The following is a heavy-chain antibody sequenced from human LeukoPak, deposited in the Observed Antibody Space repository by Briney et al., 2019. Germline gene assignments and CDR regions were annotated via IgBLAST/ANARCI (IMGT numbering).Heavy chain of an antibody. Sequence: GGSLRLSCAASGFTFSNYAMSWVRQAPGKGLEWVSTISDSGGSTYYADSVKGRFTISRDNSKNTLYLQMNSLKGDDTAVYYCAKDSAFYYIDVWGKGTTVIISS. CDR1: GFTFSNYA. J-gene: IGHJ6*03. CDR2: ISDSGGST. CDR3: AKDSAFYYIDV. D-gene: IGHD3-10*01. V-gene: IGHV3-23*01.